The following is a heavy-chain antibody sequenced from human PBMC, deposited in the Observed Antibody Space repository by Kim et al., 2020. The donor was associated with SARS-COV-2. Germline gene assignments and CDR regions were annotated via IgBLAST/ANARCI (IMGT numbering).Heavy chain of an antibody. CDR3: SRVLSSWSTFYIQYNYYGMDV. CDR1: GGSFRAYY. V-gene: IGHV4-34*12. Sequence: SETLSLTCAVYGGSFRAYYWTWVRQPPGKGLEWIGEIVHTGGTNYNPTLKSRVSISADTSKSQISRRLNTVTAADTAIYYCSRVLSSWSTFYIQYNYYGMDVWGQGTAVTVSS. CDR2: IVHTGGT. D-gene: IGHD3-3*01. J-gene: IGHJ6*02.